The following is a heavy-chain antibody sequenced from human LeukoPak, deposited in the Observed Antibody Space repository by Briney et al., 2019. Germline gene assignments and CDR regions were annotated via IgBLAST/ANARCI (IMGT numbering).Heavy chain of an antibody. Sequence: ASVKVSCKASGYTLTSYYMHWVRQAPGQGLEWMGIINPSGGSTSYAQKFQGRVTMTRDTSTSTVYMELSSLRSEDTAVYYCASGPSHDYFDYWGQGTLVTVSS. V-gene: IGHV1-46*01. CDR2: INPSGGST. J-gene: IGHJ4*02. CDR3: ASGPSHDYFDY. CDR1: GYTLTSYY.